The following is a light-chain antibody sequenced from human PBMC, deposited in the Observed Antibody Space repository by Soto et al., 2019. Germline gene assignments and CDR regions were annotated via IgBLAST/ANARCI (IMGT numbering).Light chain of an antibody. V-gene: IGKV3-20*01. Sequence: EIVLTQSPGTLSSSPGERATLSCRASQSVGSNYLAWYQQTPGQAPRLLIHGASTRATGIPDRFSGSGSGTDFTLTLSRLESEDSAVYYCHQYASSPLTFGQGTRLEIK. J-gene: IGKJ5*01. CDR1: QSVGSNY. CDR2: GAS. CDR3: HQYASSPLT.